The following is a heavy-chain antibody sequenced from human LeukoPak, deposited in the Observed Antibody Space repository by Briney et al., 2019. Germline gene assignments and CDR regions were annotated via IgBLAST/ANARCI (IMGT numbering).Heavy chain of an antibody. D-gene: IGHD3-22*01. J-gene: IGHJ4*02. CDR3: ARGFWGSTMIEN. CDR1: GGSISSYY. Sequence: SETLSLTCTVSGGSISSYYWSWIRQPPGKGLEWIGYIYYSGSHNYNPSLKSRVTISVDTSKNQFSLKLSSVTAADTAVYYCARGFWGSTMIENWGQGTLVTVSS. CDR2: IYYSGSH. V-gene: IGHV4-59*01.